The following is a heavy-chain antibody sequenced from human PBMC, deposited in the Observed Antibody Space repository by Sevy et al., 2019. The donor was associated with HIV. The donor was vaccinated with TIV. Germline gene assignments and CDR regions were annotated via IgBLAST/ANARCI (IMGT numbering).Heavy chain of an antibody. V-gene: IGHV3-11*01. CDR1: GFTFNDYY. CDR2: ISSSGSTK. CDR3: ARGGLERRNYYSMDV. Sequence: GGSLRLSCAASGFTFNDYYMSWIRQAPGKGLEWVSYISSSGSTKYYADSVKGRFTISRDNAKNSLYLQMNSLRAEDTAVYYCARGGLERRNYYSMDVWGQGTTVTVSS. J-gene: IGHJ6*02. D-gene: IGHD1-1*01.